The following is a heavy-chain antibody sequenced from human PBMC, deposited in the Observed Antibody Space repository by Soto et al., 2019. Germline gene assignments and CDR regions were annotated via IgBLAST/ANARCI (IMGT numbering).Heavy chain of an antibody. J-gene: IGHJ4*02. CDR3: ARGSPSIAAAGNY. CDR1: GYTFTSYV. D-gene: IGHD6-13*01. V-gene: IGHV1-3*01. Sequence: EASVKVSCKASGYTFTSYVMHWVRQAPGQRLEWMGWINAGNGNTKYSQKFQGRVTITRDTSARTAYMELSSLRSEDTAVYYCARGSPSIAAAGNYWGQGTLVTVSS. CDR2: INAGNGNT.